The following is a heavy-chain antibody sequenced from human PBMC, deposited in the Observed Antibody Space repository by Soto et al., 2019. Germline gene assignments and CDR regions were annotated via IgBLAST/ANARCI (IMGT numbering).Heavy chain of an antibody. D-gene: IGHD5-12*01. CDR2: IYYSGNA. CDR3: ARRRVYGGYGLFDY. CDR1: GGSISSSTYY. V-gene: IGHV4-39*01. Sequence: PSETLSLTCTVSGGSISSSTYYWDWIRQPPGKRLEWIGSIYYSGNAYYNPSLKSRVTISVDTSKNQFSLRLSSVTATDTAVYYCARRRVYGGYGLFDYWGQGALVTVSS. J-gene: IGHJ4*02.